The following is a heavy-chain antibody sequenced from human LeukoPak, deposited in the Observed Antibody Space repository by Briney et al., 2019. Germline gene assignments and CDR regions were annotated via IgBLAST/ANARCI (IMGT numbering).Heavy chain of an antibody. CDR3: ARGGRDGFGGRLNYYCYYMDV. CDR1: GGSISSSSYY. CDR2: IYYSGST. V-gene: IGHV4-39*07. J-gene: IGHJ6*03. Sequence: SETLSLTCTVSGGSISSSSYYWGWIRQPPGKGLEWIGSIYYSGSTNYNPSLKSRVIISVDTSKNQFSLKLSSVTAADTAVYYCARGGRDGFGGRLNYYCYYMDVWGKGTTVTVSS. D-gene: IGHD5-24*01.